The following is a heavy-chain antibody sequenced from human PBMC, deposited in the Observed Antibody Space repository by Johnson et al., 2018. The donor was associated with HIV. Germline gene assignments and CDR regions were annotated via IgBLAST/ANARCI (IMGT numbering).Heavy chain of an antibody. CDR1: EFTFSSYD. CDR3: ARGGGFYYYDSSGHGGVFDI. Sequence: QVQLVESGGGLVQPGRSLRLSCAASEFTFSSYDIHWVRQAPGKGLEWVAVISYDGSNKYYVDSVKGRFTISRDNSKRMVCLQMNSLRAEDTAGYYCARGGGFYYYDSSGHGGVFDIWGQGTVVTVSS. D-gene: IGHD3-22*01. V-gene: IGHV3-30*03. CDR2: ISYDGSNK. J-gene: IGHJ3*02.